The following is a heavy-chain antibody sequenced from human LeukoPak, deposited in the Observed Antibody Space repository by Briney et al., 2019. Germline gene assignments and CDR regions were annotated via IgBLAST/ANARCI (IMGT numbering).Heavy chain of an antibody. J-gene: IGHJ5*02. D-gene: IGHD6-13*01. V-gene: IGHV3-23*01. CDR2: ISGSGGST. Sequence: GGSLRLSCAASGFTFSSYVMTWVRQAPGKGLEWVSAISGSGGSTYYADSVRGRFTISRENSRNTVFLQINSLRAEDTAIYYCAKGGIGEAGSTDAWGQGTLVTVSS. CDR3: AKGGIGEAGSTDA. CDR1: GFTFSSYV.